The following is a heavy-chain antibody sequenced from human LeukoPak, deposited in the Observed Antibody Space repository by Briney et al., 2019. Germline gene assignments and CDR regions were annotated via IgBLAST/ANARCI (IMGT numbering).Heavy chain of an antibody. CDR2: MYHRGST. CDR3: ARHRGDNSNPRYYFYYMDV. J-gene: IGHJ6*03. Sequence: SETLSLTCSVSGHSISSGYYWGWIRQPPGKGLEWIGTMYHRGSTYYNPSLKSRVTMLGDTSKNHFSLKLSSVIAADAAVYYCARHRGDNSNPRYYFYYMDVWGKGTTVTVSS. D-gene: IGHD4-11*01. V-gene: IGHV4-38-2*01. CDR1: GHSISSGYY.